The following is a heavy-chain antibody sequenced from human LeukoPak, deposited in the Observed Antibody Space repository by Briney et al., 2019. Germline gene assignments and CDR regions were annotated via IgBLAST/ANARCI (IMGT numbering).Heavy chain of an antibody. CDR1: GYTFTEYY. Sequence: VKLSRKASGYTFTEYYMHCVQQAPGKGLEGMGRVEPEDGETIYAEKFQVRGTITADTSTDTAYMELSSLRSEDTAVYYCATGSDSSGWYDDYWGQGTLVTVSS. J-gene: IGHJ4*02. CDR2: VEPEDGET. V-gene: IGHV1-69-2*01. CDR3: ATGSDSSGWYDDY. D-gene: IGHD6-19*01.